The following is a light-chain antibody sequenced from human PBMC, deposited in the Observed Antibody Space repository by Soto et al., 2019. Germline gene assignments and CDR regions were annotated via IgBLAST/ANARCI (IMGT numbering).Light chain of an antibody. J-gene: IGLJ1*01. CDR2: EVY. Sequence: QSALTQSPSASGSPGQSVTISCTGTSSDVGGYNYVSWYQQYPGKAPKLIIYEVYKRPSGVPDRFSGSKSGNTAALTVSGLQAVFEADYYCSSYVGTNSYVFVPGTKVT. CDR1: SSDVGGYNY. V-gene: IGLV2-8*01. CDR3: SSYVGTNSYV.